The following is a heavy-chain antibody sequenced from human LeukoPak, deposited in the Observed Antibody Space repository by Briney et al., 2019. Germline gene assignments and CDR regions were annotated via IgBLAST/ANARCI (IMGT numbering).Heavy chain of an antibody. V-gene: IGHV3-49*04. CDR1: GFTFGDYA. CDR2: IRSKAYGGTT. D-gene: IGHD3-10*01. Sequence: PGGSLRLSCTASGFTFGDYAMSWVRQAPGQGLEWVGFIRSKAYGGTTEYSASVKGRFTISRDDSKSVAYLQMNSLKTEDTAVYYCTRDNSRYYYGSLGMDVWGQGTTVTVSS. J-gene: IGHJ6*02. CDR3: TRDNSRYYYGSLGMDV.